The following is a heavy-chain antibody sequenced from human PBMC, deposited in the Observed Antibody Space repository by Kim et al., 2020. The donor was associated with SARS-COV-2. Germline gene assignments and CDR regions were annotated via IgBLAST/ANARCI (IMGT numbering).Heavy chain of an antibody. CDR3: ARDLSGGPGNYH. J-gene: IGHJ5*02. D-gene: IGHD3-10*01. Sequence: YAQKFQGRVTMTRDTSISTAYMELSRLRSDDTAVYYCARDLSGGPGNYHWGQGTLVTVSS. V-gene: IGHV1-2*02.